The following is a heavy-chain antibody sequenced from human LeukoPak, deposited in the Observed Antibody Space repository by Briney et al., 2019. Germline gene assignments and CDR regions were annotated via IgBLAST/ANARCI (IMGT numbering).Heavy chain of an antibody. Sequence: ASVKVSXKASGYTFTSYGISWVRQAPGQGLEWMGWISAYNGNTNYAQKLQGRVTMTTDTSTSTAYMELSSLRSEDTAVYYCARGDSSSWYEGNWFDPWGQGTLVTVSS. J-gene: IGHJ5*02. V-gene: IGHV1-18*01. CDR2: ISAYNGNT. CDR1: GYTFTSYG. D-gene: IGHD6-13*01. CDR3: ARGDSSSWYEGNWFDP.